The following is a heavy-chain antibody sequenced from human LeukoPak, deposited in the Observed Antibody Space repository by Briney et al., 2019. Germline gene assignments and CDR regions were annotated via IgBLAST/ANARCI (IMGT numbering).Heavy chain of an antibody. V-gene: IGHV3-48*03. Sequence: GGSLRLSCAASGFTFSSYEMNWVRQAPGEGLEWVSYISSSGSTIYYADSVKGRYTISRDNAKNSLYLQMNSLRAEDTAVYYCARDPGLYGSGIKWGQGTLVTVSS. CDR1: GFTFSSYE. D-gene: IGHD3-10*01. CDR3: ARDPGLYGSGIK. J-gene: IGHJ4*02. CDR2: ISSSGSTI.